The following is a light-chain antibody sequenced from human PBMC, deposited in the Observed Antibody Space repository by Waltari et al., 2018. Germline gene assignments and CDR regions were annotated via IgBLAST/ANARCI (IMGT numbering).Light chain of an antibody. CDR1: QSVSSY. CDR3: HQRSNWPIT. CDR2: GAS. J-gene: IGKJ5*01. Sequence: EIALTQSPATLSLSPGARATLSCRASQSVSSYLVWYQPKPGQTPRHLIYGASNRATGIPARFSGSGSGTDFTLTISSLESEDFAVYYCHQRSNWPITFGQGTRLEIK. V-gene: IGKV3-11*01.